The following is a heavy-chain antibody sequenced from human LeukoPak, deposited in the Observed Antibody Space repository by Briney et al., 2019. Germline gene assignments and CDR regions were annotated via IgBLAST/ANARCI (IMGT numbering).Heavy chain of an antibody. J-gene: IGHJ4*02. V-gene: IGHV4-31*03. CDR1: GGSISSGGYY. D-gene: IGHD1-1*01. CDR2: IYYSGST. Sequence: SETLSLTCTVSGGSISSGGYYWSWIRQHPGKGLEWIGSIYYSGSTNYNPSLQGRVTISLDTSRNQFSLKLSSVTAADTAVYYCASGDNDPLFDYWGQGTLVTVSS. CDR3: ASGDNDPLFDY.